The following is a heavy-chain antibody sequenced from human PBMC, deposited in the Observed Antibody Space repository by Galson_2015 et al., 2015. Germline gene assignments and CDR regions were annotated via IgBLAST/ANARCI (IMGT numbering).Heavy chain of an antibody. CDR2: INGGDGNT. J-gene: IGHJ4*02. V-gene: IGHV1-3*01. Sequence: SVKVSCKASGYTFSTYGMHWVRQAPGQSLEWMGWINGGDGNTKSSQTFQGRVTITRDTSASTAYMELSSLRSDDTAVYYCARVPGSVGATLCDYWGQGTLVTVSS. CDR1: GYTFSTYG. CDR3: ARVPGSVGATLCDY. D-gene: IGHD1-26*01.